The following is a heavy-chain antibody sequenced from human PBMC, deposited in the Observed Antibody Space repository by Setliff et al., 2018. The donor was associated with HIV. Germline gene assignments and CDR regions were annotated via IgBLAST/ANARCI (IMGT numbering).Heavy chain of an antibody. CDR2: IQYDGNNE. V-gene: IGHV3-30*02. J-gene: IGHJ4*02. CDR1: GFTFDYYA. Sequence: PGGSLRLSCAGSGFTFDYYAMHWVRQAPGKGLEWVTFIQYDGNNEYYADSVKGRFTISRDNAKNMLYLQMNSLRPEDTAVYYCVKEDITYDSWGQGTLVTVSS. CDR3: VKEDITYDS. D-gene: IGHD2-15*01.